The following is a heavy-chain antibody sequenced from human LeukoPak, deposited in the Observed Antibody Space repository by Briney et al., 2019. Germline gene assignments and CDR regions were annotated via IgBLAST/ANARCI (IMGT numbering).Heavy chain of an antibody. V-gene: IGHV3-30*18. J-gene: IGHJ3*02. D-gene: IGHD3-22*01. CDR1: GFTFSRYG. CDR3: AKPLDSSGYYAFDI. CDR2: ISYDGSNK. Sequence: GGSLRLSCAASGFTFSRYGMHWVRRAPGKGLEWVAVISYDGSNKYYGDSVKGRFTISRDNSKNTLYLQMNSLRAEDTAVYYCAKPLDSSGYYAFDIWGQGTMVTVSS.